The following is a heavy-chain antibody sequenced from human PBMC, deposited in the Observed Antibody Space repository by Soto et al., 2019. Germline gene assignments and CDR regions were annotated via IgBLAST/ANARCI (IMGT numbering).Heavy chain of an antibody. V-gene: IGHV3-23*01. CDR2: ISGSGGST. CDR1: GFTFSSYA. CDR3: ANAGQVTYDSSGYPGIFDY. Sequence: QPGGSLRLSCAASGFTFSSYAMSWVRQAPGKGLEWVSAISGSGGSTYYADSVKGRFTISRDNSKNTLYLQMNSLRAEDTAVYYSANAGQVTYDSSGYPGIFDYWGQGTLVTVSS. J-gene: IGHJ4*02. D-gene: IGHD3-22*01.